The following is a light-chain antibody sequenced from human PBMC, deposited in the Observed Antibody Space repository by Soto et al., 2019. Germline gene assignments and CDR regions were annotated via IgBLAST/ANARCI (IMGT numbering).Light chain of an antibody. CDR3: KQYGSSGT. V-gene: IGKV3-20*01. Sequence: DIVMTQSPATLSLSPGGSATLSCRASQSVSSNLAWYQQKPGQAPRLLIYGASTRATGIQARFSGSGSGTDSTLTISRLEPEDFAVYYCKQYGSSGTCGQGTKVDIK. J-gene: IGKJ1*01. CDR1: QSVSSN. CDR2: GAS.